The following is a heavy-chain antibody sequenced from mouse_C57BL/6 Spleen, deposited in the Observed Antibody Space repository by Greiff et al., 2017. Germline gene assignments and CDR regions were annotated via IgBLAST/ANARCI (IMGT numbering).Heavy chain of an antibody. D-gene: IGHD2-4*01. V-gene: IGHV2-2*01. CDR2: IWSGGST. J-gene: IGHJ3*01. Sequence: VQLQQSGPGLVQPSQSLSITCTVSGFSLTSYGVHWVRQSPGKGLEWLGVIWSGGSTDYNAAFISRLSISKDNSKSQVFFKMNSLQADDTAIYYCASSYDYDGFAYWGQGTLVTVSA. CDR1: GFSLTSYG. CDR3: ASSYDYDGFAY.